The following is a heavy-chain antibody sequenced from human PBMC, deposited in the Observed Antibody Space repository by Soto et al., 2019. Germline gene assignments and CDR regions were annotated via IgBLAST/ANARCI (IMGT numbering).Heavy chain of an antibody. CDR1: GFTFSSYG. CDR3: AKDHGWSVRGNWYFDL. CDR2: ISYDGSNK. D-gene: IGHD3-10*02. J-gene: IGHJ2*01. Sequence: QVQLVESGRGVVQPGRSLRLSCAASGFTFSSYGMHWVRRAPGKGLEWVAVISYDGSNKYYADSVKGRFTISRDNSKNTLYLQMNSLRAEDTAVYYCAKDHGWSVRGNWYFDLWGRGTLVTVSS. V-gene: IGHV3-30*18.